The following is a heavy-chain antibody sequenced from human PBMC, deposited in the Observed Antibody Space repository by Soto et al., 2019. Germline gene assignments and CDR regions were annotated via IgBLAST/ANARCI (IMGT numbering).Heavy chain of an antibody. CDR3: AKGMRRESILTGYHHRKYYYFGMDV. CDR1: GLTFSNYA. CDR2: ISGSGGST. D-gene: IGHD3-9*01. V-gene: IGHV3-23*01. Sequence: GGSLRLSCAASGLTFSNYAMNWVRQAPGKGLEWVSAISGSGGSTYYADSVKGRFTISRDNSKNTLYLQMNSLRAEDTAAYYCAKGMRRESILTGYHHRKYYYFGMDVWGQGTTVTVSS. J-gene: IGHJ6*02.